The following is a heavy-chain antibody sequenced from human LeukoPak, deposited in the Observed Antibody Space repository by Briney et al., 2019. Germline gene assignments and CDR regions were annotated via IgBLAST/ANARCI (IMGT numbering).Heavy chain of an antibody. D-gene: IGHD3-22*01. J-gene: IGHJ5*02. V-gene: IGHV3-21*04. CDR1: GLTFSSYS. Sequence: GGSLRLSCAASGLTFSSYSMNWARQAPGKGLEWVSSISSSSSQIYYADSVKGRFTISRDNSKNTLYLQMNSLRAEDTAVYYCAKDRPAYYYDSSEAWGQGTLVTVSS. CDR2: ISSSSSQI. CDR3: AKDRPAYYYDSSEA.